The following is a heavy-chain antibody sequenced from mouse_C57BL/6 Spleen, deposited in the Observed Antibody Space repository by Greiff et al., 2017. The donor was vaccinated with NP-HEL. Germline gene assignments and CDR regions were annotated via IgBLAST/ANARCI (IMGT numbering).Heavy chain of an antibody. J-gene: IGHJ2*01. CDR2: INPSTGGT. CDR1: GYSFTGYY. CDR3: ARRGGTYY. D-gene: IGHD4-1*01. V-gene: IGHV1-42*01. Sequence: EVQLQQSGPELVKPGASVKISCKASGYSFTGYYMNWVQQSPEKSLEWIGEINPSTGGTTYNQKFKAKATLTVDKSSSTAYMQLKSLTSEDSAVYYCARRGGTYYWGQGTTLTVSS.